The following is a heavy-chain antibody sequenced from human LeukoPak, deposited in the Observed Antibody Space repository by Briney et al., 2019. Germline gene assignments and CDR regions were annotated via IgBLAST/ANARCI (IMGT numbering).Heavy chain of an antibody. V-gene: IGHV4-39*01. J-gene: IGHJ2*01. CDR2: IYYSGST. CDR3: ARQVLRYFGWPPVGYFDL. CDR1: GGSISSSSYY. D-gene: IGHD3-9*01. Sequence: SETLSLTCTVSGGSISSSSYYWGWIRQPPGKGLEWIGSIYYSGSTYYNPSLKSRVTISVDTSKNQFSLKLSSVTAADTAVYYCARQVLRYFGWPPVGYFDLWGRGTLVTVSS.